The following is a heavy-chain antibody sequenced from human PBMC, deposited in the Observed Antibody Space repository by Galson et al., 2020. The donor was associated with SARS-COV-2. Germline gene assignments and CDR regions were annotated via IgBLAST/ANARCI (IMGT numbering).Heavy chain of an antibody. D-gene: IGHD1-20*01. J-gene: IGHJ4*02. V-gene: IGHV3-21*01. CDR2: ISSSSSYI. Sequence: GESLKISCAASGFTFSNYGINWVRQAPGKGLEWVSSISSSSSYIYYADSVKGRFTISRDNAKNSLYLQMNSLRAEDTAVYYCAREITPTSSLDYWGQGTLVTVSS. CDR3: AREITPTSSLDY. CDR1: GFTFSNYG.